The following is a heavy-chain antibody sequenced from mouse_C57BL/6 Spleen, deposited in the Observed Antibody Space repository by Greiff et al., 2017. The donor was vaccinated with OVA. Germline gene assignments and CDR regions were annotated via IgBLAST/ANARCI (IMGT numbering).Heavy chain of an antibody. CDR3: ARGEGGFPFAY. Sequence: VQLQQPGAELVKPGASVKIPCKASGYTFTDYNMDWVKQSHGKSLEWIGDINPNNGGTIYNQKFKGKATLTVDKSSSTAYMELRSLTSEDTAVYYCARGEGGFPFAYWGQGTLVTVSA. CDR1: GYTFTDYN. V-gene: IGHV1-18*01. CDR2: INPNNGGT. J-gene: IGHJ3*01.